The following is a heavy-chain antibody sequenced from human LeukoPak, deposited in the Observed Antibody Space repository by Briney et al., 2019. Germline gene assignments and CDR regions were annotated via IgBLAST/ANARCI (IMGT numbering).Heavy chain of an antibody. Sequence: SETLSLTCTVSGDSISSYYWSWIRQPPGKGLEWIGYIYYSGSTDYNPSLKSRVTISVDTSKDQFSLKLSSVTAADTAVYYCARHGPLYEYFYYNMDVWGQGTTVTVSS. CDR3: ARHGPLYEYFYYNMDV. J-gene: IGHJ6*02. V-gene: IGHV4-59*08. CDR2: IYYSGST. CDR1: GDSISSYY. D-gene: IGHD5/OR15-5a*01.